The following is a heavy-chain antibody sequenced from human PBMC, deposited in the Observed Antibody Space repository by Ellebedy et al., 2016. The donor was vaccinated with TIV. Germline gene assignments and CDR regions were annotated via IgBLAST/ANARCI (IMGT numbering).Heavy chain of an antibody. Sequence: PGGSLRLSCAASGFTFSGYYMSWFRQAPGKGPEWVSCISYSGDLMYYADSVKGRFTTSRDNAGNSLYLQMNSLRAEDTAVYYCARLGVIAAAGASDYWGQGTLVIVSS. D-gene: IGHD6-13*01. CDR2: ISYSGDLM. J-gene: IGHJ4*02. CDR3: ARLGVIAAAGASDY. V-gene: IGHV3-11*01. CDR1: GFTFSGYY.